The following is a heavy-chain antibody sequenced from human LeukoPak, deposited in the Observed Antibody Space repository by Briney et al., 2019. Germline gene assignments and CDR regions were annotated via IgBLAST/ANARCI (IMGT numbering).Heavy chain of an antibody. CDR3: AKDIGCRGSSWYPWCYYYGMDV. CDR2: ISGDGGST. Sequence: GGSLRLSCAASGFTFDDYAMHWVRQAPGKCLEWVSLISGDGGSTYYADSVKGRFTISRDNSKNSLYLQMNSLRTEDTALYYCAKDIGCRGSSWYPWCYYYGMDVWGQGTTVTVSS. D-gene: IGHD6-13*01. CDR1: GFTFDDYA. J-gene: IGHJ6*02. V-gene: IGHV3-43*02.